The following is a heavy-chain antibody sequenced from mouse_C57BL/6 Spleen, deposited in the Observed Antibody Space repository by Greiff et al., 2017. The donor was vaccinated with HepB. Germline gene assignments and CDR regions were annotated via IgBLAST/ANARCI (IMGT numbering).Heavy chain of an antibody. Sequence: QVQLKQPGAELVKPGASVKLSCKASGYTFTSYWMQWVKQRPGQGLEWIGEIDPSDSYTNYNQKFKGKATLTVDTSSSTAYMQLSSLTSEDSAVYYCASYGSSGWGTGTTVTVSS. D-gene: IGHD1-1*01. J-gene: IGHJ1*03. CDR1: GYTFTSYW. CDR2: IDPSDSYT. CDR3: ASYGSSG. V-gene: IGHV1-50*01.